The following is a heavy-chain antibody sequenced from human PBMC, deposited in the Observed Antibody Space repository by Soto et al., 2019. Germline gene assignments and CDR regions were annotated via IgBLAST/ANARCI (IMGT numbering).Heavy chain of an antibody. CDR3: TKDRGRYFSSGSCLLFDD. CDR2: ISYDGTYK. J-gene: IGHJ4*02. CDR1: GFTISSYV. Sequence: QVQLVESGGGLVQPGRSLRLSCAATGFTISSYVMHWVRQAPGKGLEWVARISYDGTYKYYADSVKGRFTISRNTSKNTLFLQMSSLRSEDTAVYYCTKDRGRYFSSGSCLLFDDWGQGTLVTVS. D-gene: IGHD2-15*01. V-gene: IGHV3-30*18.